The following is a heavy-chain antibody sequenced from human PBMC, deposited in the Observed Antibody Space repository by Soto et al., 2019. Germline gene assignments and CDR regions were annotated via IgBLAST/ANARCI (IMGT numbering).Heavy chain of an antibody. Sequence: PSETLSHTCTVSGGSISSYYWSWIRQPPGKGLEWIGYIYYSGSTNYNPSLKSRVTISVDTSKNQFSLKLSSVTAADTAVYYCARYGSGSYGYYYYYMDVWGKGTTVTVSS. CDR1: GGSISSYY. V-gene: IGHV4-59*01. J-gene: IGHJ6*03. D-gene: IGHD3-10*01. CDR2: IYYSGST. CDR3: ARYGSGSYGYYYYYMDV.